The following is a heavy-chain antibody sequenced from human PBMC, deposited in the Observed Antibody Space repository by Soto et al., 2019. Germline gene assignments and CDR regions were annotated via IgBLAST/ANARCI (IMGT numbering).Heavy chain of an antibody. Sequence: QVQLVQSGDEVKKPGASVKVSCKASGYTFTSYGISWVRQAPGQGLEWMGWISAYNGNTNYAQKLQGRVTMTTDTSTSTAYMELRSMRSDDTAVYYCARELLSSWDPNYYYYDGMDVWGQGTTVTVSS. CDR3: ARELLSSWDPNYYYYDGMDV. D-gene: IGHD6-13*01. CDR2: ISAYNGNT. J-gene: IGHJ6*02. CDR1: GYTFTSYG. V-gene: IGHV1-18*01.